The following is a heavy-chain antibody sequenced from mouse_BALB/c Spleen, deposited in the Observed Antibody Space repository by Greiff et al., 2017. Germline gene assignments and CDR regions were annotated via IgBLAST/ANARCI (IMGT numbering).Heavy chain of an antibody. J-gene: IGHJ4*01. V-gene: IGHV14-3*02. Sequence: EVQVVESGAELVKPGASVKLSCTASGFNIKDTYMHWVKQRPEQGLEWIGRIDPANGNTKYDPKFQGKATITADTSSNTAYLQLSSLTSEDTAVYYCARFPITPYAMDYWGQGTSVTVSS. CDR2: IDPANGNT. CDR1: GFNIKDTY. D-gene: IGHD1-2*01. CDR3: ARFPITPYAMDY.